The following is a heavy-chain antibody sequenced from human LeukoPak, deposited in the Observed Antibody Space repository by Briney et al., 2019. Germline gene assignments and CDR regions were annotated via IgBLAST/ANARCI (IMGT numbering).Heavy chain of an antibody. CDR3: AREGAYYDILTGYYQNWFDP. CDR1: GYSISSGYY. CDR2: IYHSGST. J-gene: IGHJ5*02. Sequence: PSETLSLTCTVSGYSISSGYYWGWIRQPPGKGLEWIGSIYHSGSTYYNPSLKSRVTISVDTSKNQFSLKLSSVTAADTAVYYCAREGAYYDILTGYYQNWFDPWGQGTLVTVSS. V-gene: IGHV4-38-2*02. D-gene: IGHD3-9*01.